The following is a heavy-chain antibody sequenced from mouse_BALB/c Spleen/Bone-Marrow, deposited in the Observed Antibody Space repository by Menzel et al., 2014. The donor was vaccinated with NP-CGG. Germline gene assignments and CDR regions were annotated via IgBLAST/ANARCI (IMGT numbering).Heavy chain of an antibody. D-gene: IGHD4-1*01. CDR1: GFTFTNYY. V-gene: IGHV7-3*02. CDR3: ARLGRGYFDY. Sequence: EVQVVESGGGLVQPGGSLILSCAPSGFTFTNYYMNWVRQPPGKALEWLGFIRNKANGYTTEYSASVKGRFTISRDNSQSILYLQMNILRAEDSATYYCARLGRGYFDYWGQGTTLTVSS. J-gene: IGHJ2*01. CDR2: IRNKANGYTT.